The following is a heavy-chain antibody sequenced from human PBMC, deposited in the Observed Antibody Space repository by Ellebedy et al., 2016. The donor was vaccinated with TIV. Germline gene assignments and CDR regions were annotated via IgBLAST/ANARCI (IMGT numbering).Heavy chain of an antibody. D-gene: IGHD3-10*01. CDR1: GYTFTNHL. CDR2: FSPDDSDT. CDR3: ARHLGEGLWLAGLDI. J-gene: IGHJ6*02. V-gene: IGHV5-51*01. Sequence: GESLKISCKVSGYTFTNHLIGWVRQTPDKGLEWMGFFSPDDSDTRYSPSFEGHISVSADKSTSTAFLQWNSLDTSDTAMYFCARHLGEGLWLAGLDIWGLGTMVSVSS.